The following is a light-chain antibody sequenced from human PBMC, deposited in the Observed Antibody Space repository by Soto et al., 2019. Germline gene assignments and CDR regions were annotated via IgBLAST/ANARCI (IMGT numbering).Light chain of an antibody. CDR3: QQYFDWRT. CDR2: GAS. CDR1: QSVTSD. J-gene: IGKJ1*01. Sequence: EILMTQSPAPLSVSPGARVTFPCRASQSVTSDLAWYQHKPGQPPRLLIYGASTRATGIPDTFSGSGSGTEFTLTISSLQSEDSAVYYCQQYFDWRTFGQGTRVEVK. V-gene: IGKV3-15*01.